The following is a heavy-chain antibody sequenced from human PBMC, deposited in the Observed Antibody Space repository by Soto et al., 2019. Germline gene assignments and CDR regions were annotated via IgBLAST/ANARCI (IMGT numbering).Heavy chain of an antibody. Sequence: GGSLRLSCAASGFTFSSYAMSWVRQAPGKGLEWVSGISDTGTSTHSADSVKGRFTISRDNSKNTLYLQMNSLGAEDTAVYYCAKVWDRAAATQAFDYWGEGTLVTVCS. D-gene: IGHD2-15*01. V-gene: IGHV3-23*01. CDR1: GFTFSSYA. J-gene: IGHJ4*02. CDR2: ISDTGTST. CDR3: AKVWDRAAATQAFDY.